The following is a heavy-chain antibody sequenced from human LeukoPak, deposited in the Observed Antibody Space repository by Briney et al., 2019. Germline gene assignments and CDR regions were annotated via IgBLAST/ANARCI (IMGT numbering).Heavy chain of an antibody. CDR3: ARGGSTYYYGSGSYALPFDY. J-gene: IGHJ4*02. Sequence: GASVKVSCKASGGTFSSYAISWVRQAPGQGLEWMGRIIPILGIANYAQKFQGRVTITADKSTSTAYMELSSLRSEDTAVYCCARGGSTYYYGSGSYALPFDYWGQGTLVTVSS. V-gene: IGHV1-69*04. CDR1: GGTFSSYA. D-gene: IGHD3-10*01. CDR2: IIPILGIA.